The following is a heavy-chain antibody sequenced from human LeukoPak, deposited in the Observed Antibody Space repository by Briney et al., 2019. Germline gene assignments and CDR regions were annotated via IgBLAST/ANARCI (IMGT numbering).Heavy chain of an antibody. D-gene: IGHD6-19*01. CDR3: ARDAVAVTVNWFDP. Sequence: PGGSLRLSCAASGFTFSSYWMHWVRQAPGKGLVWVSRINTDGSIISYADSVKGRFTISRDNAKNTLYLQMNSLRAEDTAVYYCARDAVAVTVNWFDPWGQGTLVTVSS. J-gene: IGHJ5*02. V-gene: IGHV3-74*01. CDR1: GFTFSSYW. CDR2: INTDGSII.